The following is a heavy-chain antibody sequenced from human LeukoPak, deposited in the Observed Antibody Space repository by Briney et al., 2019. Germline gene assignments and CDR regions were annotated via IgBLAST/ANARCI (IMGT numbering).Heavy chain of an antibody. V-gene: IGHV5-51*01. Sequence: GESLKISFEGSGXSFANYWIGWVRQMPGKGLEWMGIIYPGDSDTRYSPSFQGQVTISADKSITTAYLQWSSLKASDTAMYFCARHGDYSRVLDYWGQGTLVTVSS. J-gene: IGHJ4*02. D-gene: IGHD4-11*01. CDR1: GXSFANYW. CDR3: ARHGDYSRVLDY. CDR2: IYPGDSDT.